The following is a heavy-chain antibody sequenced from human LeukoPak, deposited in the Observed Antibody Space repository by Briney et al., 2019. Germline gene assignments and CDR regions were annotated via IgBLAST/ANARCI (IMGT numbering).Heavy chain of an antibody. J-gene: IGHJ4*02. Sequence: KSSETLSLTCAVYGGSFSGYYWSWIRQPPGKGLEWIGEINHSGSTNYNPSLKSRVTISVDTSKNQFSLKLSSVTAADTAVYCCARGHLWFGAFDYWGQGTLVTVSS. D-gene: IGHD3-10*01. V-gene: IGHV4-34*01. CDR3: ARGHLWFGAFDY. CDR2: INHSGST. CDR1: GGSFSGYY.